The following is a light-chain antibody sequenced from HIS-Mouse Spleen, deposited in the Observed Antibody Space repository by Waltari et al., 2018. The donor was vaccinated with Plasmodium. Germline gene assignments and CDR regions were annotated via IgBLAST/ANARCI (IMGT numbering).Light chain of an antibody. CDR1: QSVSSY. V-gene: IGKV3-11*01. CDR3: QQRSNWPRVLT. CDR2: DAS. J-gene: IGKJ4*01. Sequence: EIVLTQSPATLSLSPGERPTLSCRASQSVSSYLAWDQQKPGQAPRLLIYDASNRTTGIPARFSGSGSGTDFTLTISSLEPEDFAVYYCQQRSNWPRVLTFGGGTKVEIK.